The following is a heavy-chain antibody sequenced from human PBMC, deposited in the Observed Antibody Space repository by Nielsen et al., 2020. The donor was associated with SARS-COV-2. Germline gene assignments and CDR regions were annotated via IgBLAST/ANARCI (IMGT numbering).Heavy chain of an antibody. Sequence: GESLKISCAASGFTFSSYWMSWVRQAPGKGLEWVANIKHDGSERSSVDSVKGRLTISRDKAKNSLYLQMNSLRAGDTAVYYCARVGWWCTSTGCQSYFDYWGRGTLVTVSS. J-gene: IGHJ4*02. CDR3: ARVGWWCTSTGCQSYFDY. CDR1: GFTFSSYW. D-gene: IGHD2-2*01. V-gene: IGHV3-7*03. CDR2: IKHDGSER.